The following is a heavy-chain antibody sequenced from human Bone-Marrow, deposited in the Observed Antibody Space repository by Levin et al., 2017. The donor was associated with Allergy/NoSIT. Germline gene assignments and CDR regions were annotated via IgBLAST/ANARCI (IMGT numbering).Heavy chain of an antibody. D-gene: IGHD2-15*01. CDR2: ISPNGGST. J-gene: IGHJ4*02. V-gene: IGHV3-23*01. CDR1: GFTFSTYA. CDR3: ARLGGDIVVVPGVLGRRLSLGSYFDY. Sequence: PGGSLRLSCASSGFTFSTYAMSWVRQAPGKGLEWVSTISPNGGSTYYADSVKGRFTISRDFSKDTLYLQMNTLRADDTAVYYCARLGGDIVVVPGVLGRRLSLGSYFDYWGQGTLVTVSS.